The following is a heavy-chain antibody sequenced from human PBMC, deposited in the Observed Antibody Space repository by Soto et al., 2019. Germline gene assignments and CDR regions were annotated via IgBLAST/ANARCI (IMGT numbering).Heavy chain of an antibody. D-gene: IGHD3-22*01. CDR1: GGSFSGYY. Sequence: SETLSITCAVYGGSFSGYYWSWLRQPPGKGLEWIGEINHSGSTNYNPSLKSRVTISVDTSKNQFSLKLSSVTAADTAVYYCARGSRGTYYYDSSGYYLPWGQGTLVT. J-gene: IGHJ5*02. CDR3: ARGSRGTYYYDSSGYYLP. CDR2: INHSGST. V-gene: IGHV4-34*01.